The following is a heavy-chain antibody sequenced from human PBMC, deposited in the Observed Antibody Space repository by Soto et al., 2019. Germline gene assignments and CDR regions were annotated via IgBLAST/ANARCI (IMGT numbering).Heavy chain of an antibody. CDR1: GFTFSTYW. V-gene: IGHV3-7*05. J-gene: IGHJ6*02. Sequence: EVQLVESGGGLVQPGGSLRLSCAASGFTFSTYWMNWVRQAPGKGLEWVANIKEDGSKAYYVDSVKGRFTISRDNAKNSLYLDMNRRRGEDTAVYYCARDWGAPGRGSALGYDFHFGMDFWGQGTTVTVPS. CDR3: ARDWGAPGRGSALGYDFHFGMDF. D-gene: IGHD3-16*01. CDR2: IKEDGSKA.